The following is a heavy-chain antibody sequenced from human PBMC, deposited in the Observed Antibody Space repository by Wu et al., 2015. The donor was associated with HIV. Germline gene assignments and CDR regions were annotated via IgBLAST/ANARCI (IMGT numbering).Heavy chain of an antibody. CDR3: ARGQLSGIYFFPH. Sequence: QVQLVQSGAEVKKPGSSVKVSCKASGGTFSNYVISWVRQAPGQGLEWMGGIIPIFATANYAQKFQGRVTITTDESTTTAYLELSSLRSEDTAVYYCARGQLSGIYFFPHWGQGTPVTVSS. CDR1: GGTFSNYV. V-gene: IGHV1-69*05. CDR2: IIPIFATA. J-gene: IGHJ1*01. D-gene: IGHD1-1*01.